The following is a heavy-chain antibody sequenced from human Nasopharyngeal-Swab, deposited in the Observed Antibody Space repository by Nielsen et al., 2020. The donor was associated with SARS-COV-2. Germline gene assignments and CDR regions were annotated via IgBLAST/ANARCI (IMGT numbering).Heavy chain of an antibody. CDR2: IYHSGST. D-gene: IGHD3-22*01. V-gene: IGHV4-30-2*01. Sequence: WIRQPPGKGLEWIGYIYHSGSTYYNPSLESRVTISVDRSKNQFSLKMSSVTAADTAVYYCARGVYDSSGYLEVDAFDIWGQGTMVTVSS. J-gene: IGHJ3*02. CDR3: ARGVYDSSGYLEVDAFDI.